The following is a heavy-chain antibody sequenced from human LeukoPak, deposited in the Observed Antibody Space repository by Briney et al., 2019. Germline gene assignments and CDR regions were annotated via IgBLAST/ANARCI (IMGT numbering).Heavy chain of an antibody. CDR1: GYTFTSYD. V-gene: IGHV1-8*01. CDR3: ARDQGDFWSGYYPVYYYYGMDV. Sequence: ASVKVSCKASGYTFTSYDINWVRQATGQGLEWMGWMNPNSGNTGYAQKFQGRVTMTRNTSISTAYMELSSLRSEDTAVYYCARDQGDFWSGYYPVYYYYGMDVWGQGTTVTVSS. D-gene: IGHD3-3*01. J-gene: IGHJ6*02. CDR2: MNPNSGNT.